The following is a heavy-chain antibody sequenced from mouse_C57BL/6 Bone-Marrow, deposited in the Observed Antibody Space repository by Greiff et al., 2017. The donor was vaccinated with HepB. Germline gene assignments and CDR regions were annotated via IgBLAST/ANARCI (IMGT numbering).Heavy chain of an antibody. CDR1: GYTFTDYY. Sequence: EVQLQQSGPELVKPGASVKISCKASGYTFTDYYMNWVKQSHGKSLEWIGDINPNNGGTSYNQKFKGKATLTVDKSSSTAYMELRSLTSEDSAVYYCARGTTVYYAMDYWGQGTSVTVSS. CDR3: ARGTTVYYAMDY. D-gene: IGHD1-1*01. J-gene: IGHJ4*01. V-gene: IGHV1-26*01. CDR2: INPNNGGT.